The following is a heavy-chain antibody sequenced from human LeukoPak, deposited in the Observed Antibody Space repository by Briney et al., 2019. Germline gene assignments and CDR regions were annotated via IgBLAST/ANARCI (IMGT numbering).Heavy chain of an antibody. J-gene: IGHJ4*02. CDR1: GYTFTGYY. CDR3: ATSYYYDSSGYYHDY. Sequence: VASVKVSCKASGYTFTGYYMHWVRQAPGQGLEWMGGFDPEDGETIYAQKFQGRVTMTEDTSTDTAYMELSSLRSEDTAVYYCATSYYYDSSGYYHDYWGQGTLVTVSS. CDR2: FDPEDGET. V-gene: IGHV1-24*01. D-gene: IGHD3-22*01.